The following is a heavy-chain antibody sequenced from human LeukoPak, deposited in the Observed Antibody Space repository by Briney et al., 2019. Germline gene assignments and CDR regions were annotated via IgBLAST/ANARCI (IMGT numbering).Heavy chain of an antibody. Sequence: GGSLRLSCAASGFTFSSYWMSWVRQAPGKGLEWVANIKEDGSEKNYVDSVKGRFTISRDNAKNSLYLQMNSLRAEDTAVYYCARLVRYCSTNSCYPFDYWGQGTLVTVSS. V-gene: IGHV3-7*02. CDR1: GFTFSSYW. CDR2: IKEDGSEK. CDR3: ARLVRYCSTNSCYPFDY. J-gene: IGHJ4*02. D-gene: IGHD2-2*01.